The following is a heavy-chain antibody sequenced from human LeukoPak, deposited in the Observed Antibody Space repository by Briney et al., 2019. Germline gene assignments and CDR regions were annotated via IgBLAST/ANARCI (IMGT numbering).Heavy chain of an antibody. CDR2: ISYHGNNK. CDR1: GFTFSTYT. D-gene: IGHD4-23*01. J-gene: IGHJ5*02. Sequence: GRSLRLSCAASGFTFSTYTMHWVRQAPGKGLEWVALISYHGNNKYYSDSVKGRFTISRDNSKNTLYLQMNSLRAEDTAVYYCAKDYGGFWFDPWGQGTLVTVSS. CDR3: AKDYGGFWFDP. V-gene: IGHV3-30-3*01.